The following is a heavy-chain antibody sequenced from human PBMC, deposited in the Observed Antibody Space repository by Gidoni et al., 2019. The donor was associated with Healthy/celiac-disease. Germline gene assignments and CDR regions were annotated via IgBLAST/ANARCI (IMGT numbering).Heavy chain of an antibody. Sequence: EVQLVESGGGLGQPGRSLRLACAASGFTFDYYAMHWVRQAPGKGLVWVSGISWNSGTIVYADSVKGRFSISRDNAKNSLYLQMNSLRAEDTALYYCAKGSGAVAGYFDYWGQGTLVTVSS. CDR1: GFTFDYYA. D-gene: IGHD6-19*01. CDR2: ISWNSGTI. V-gene: IGHV3-9*01. CDR3: AKGSGAVAGYFDY. J-gene: IGHJ4*02.